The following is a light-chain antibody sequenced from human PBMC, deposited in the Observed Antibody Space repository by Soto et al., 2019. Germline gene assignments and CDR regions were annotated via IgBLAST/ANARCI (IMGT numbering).Light chain of an antibody. Sequence: QPVLTQPPSVSGAPGQRVTISCTGTSSDVGGYNYVSWYQQHPGKAPKLMIYDVSKRPSGVPDRFSGSKSGNTASLTISGLQAEDEADYYCCSYAGSYTLVFGTGTKLTVL. CDR2: DVS. J-gene: IGLJ1*01. CDR3: CSYAGSYTLV. CDR1: SSDVGGYNY. V-gene: IGLV2-11*01.